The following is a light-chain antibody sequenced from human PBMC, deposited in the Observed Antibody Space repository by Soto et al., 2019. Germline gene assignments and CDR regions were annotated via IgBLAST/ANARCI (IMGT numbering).Light chain of an antibody. CDR2: EGS. J-gene: IGLJ1*01. CDR1: SSDVGSYNL. Sequence: QSVLTQPASVSGSPGQSITTSCTGTSSDVGSYNLVSWYQQHPGKAPKLMIYEGSKRPSGVSNRFSGSKSGNTASLTIPGLQAEDEADYCCCSYAGSSTYVFGTGTKVTVL. CDR3: CSYAGSSTYV. V-gene: IGLV2-23*01.